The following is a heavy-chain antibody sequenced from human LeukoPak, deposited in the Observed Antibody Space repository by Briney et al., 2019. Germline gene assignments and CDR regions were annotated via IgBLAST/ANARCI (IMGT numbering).Heavy chain of an antibody. V-gene: IGHV3-49*04. J-gene: IGHJ6*02. D-gene: IGHD5-18*01. Sequence: TGGSLRLSCTASGFTFGDHAMSWVRQAPGKGLERVGFIRSKTYGGTTEYAAFVKGRFTISRDDSKSIAYLQMNSLKTEDTAVYYCTRGPIQQWLYCGMDVWGQGTTVTVSS. CDR1: GFTFGDHA. CDR2: IRSKTYGGTT. CDR3: TRGPIQQWLYCGMDV.